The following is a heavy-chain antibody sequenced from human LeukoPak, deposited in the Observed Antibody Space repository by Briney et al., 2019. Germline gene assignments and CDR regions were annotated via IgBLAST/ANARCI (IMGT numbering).Heavy chain of an antibody. Sequence: GASLKISCKGSGYSFTSYWIGWVRPMPEKGLEWMGIIYPGDSDTRYSPSFQGQVTISADKSISTAYLQWSSLKASDTAMYYCARHQKPFRVTEAFDIWGQGTMVTVSS. CDR1: GYSFTSYW. V-gene: IGHV5-51*01. CDR3: ARHQKPFRVTEAFDI. J-gene: IGHJ3*02. D-gene: IGHD2-21*02. CDR2: IYPGDSDT.